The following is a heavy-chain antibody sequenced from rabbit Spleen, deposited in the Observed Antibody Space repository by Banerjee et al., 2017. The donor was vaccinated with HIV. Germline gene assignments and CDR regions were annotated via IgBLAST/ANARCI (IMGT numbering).Heavy chain of an antibody. D-gene: IGHD7-1*01. Sequence: QEQLEESGGDLVKPGASLTLTCKASGLDFSSSYWICWVRQAPGKGLEWIGCINTVSGTTVYATWAKGRFTISRTSSTTVALQMTSLTAADTATYFCARDLTGAIGWNFNLWGQGTLVTVS. V-gene: IGHV1S45*01. CDR1: GLDFSSSYW. CDR2: INTVSGTT. CDR3: ARDLTGAIGWNFNL. J-gene: IGHJ4*01.